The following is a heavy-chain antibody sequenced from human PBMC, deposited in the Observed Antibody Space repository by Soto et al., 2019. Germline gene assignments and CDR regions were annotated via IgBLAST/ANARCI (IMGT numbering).Heavy chain of an antibody. CDR3: ARAIARDGSSWYRGGYDS. J-gene: IGHJ4*02. V-gene: IGHV1-2*04. CDR2: INPDTGGT. Sequence: QVRLLQSGAEVKESGASVKVSCEASGYTFTAYYIHWVRQAPGQGLEWMGWINPDTGGTDYAQKLQGWVTMNRDTSITTAFMELASLKIDDTAVYYCARAIARDGSSWYRGGYDSWGQGTLVTVSS. CDR1: GYTFTAYY. D-gene: IGHD6-13*01.